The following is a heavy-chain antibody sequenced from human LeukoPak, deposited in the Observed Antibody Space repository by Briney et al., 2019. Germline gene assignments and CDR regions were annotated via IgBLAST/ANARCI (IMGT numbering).Heavy chain of an antibody. D-gene: IGHD3-22*01. CDR2: IYYSGST. Sequence: PSETLSLTCTVSGGSISSGGYYWSWIRQHPGKGPEWIGYIYYSGSTYYNPSLKSRVTISVDTSKNQFSLKLSSVTAADTAVYYCARANYYDSTPPDYWGQGTLVTVSS. J-gene: IGHJ4*02. V-gene: IGHV4-31*03. CDR1: GGSISSGGYY. CDR3: ARANYYDSTPPDY.